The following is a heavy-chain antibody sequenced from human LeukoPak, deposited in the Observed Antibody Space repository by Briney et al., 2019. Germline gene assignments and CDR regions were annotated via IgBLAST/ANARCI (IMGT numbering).Heavy chain of an antibody. D-gene: IGHD3-22*01. CDR3: ARLDSSGYYQDY. J-gene: IGHJ4*02. CDR1: GGSFSGYY. CDR2: INHSGST. V-gene: IGHV4-34*01. Sequence: SETLSLTCAVYGGSFSGYYWSWIRQPPGKGLEWIGVINHSGSTNYNPSLKSRVTISVDTSKNQFSLKLSSVTAADTAVYYCARLDSSGYYQDYWGQGTLVTVSS.